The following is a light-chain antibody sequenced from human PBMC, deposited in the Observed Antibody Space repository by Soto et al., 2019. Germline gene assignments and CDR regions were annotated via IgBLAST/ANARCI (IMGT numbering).Light chain of an antibody. CDR2: DVN. CDR3: SSYTSSSNYV. Sequence: LTQPASVSGSPGQSITISCTGSSRDVGGYNYVSWYQQHPGKAPKLMIYDVNNRPSGVSNRFSGSKSGNTASLTISGLQAEDEADYYCSSYTSSSNYVFGSGTKVTVL. J-gene: IGLJ1*01. V-gene: IGLV2-14*01. CDR1: SRDVGGYNY.